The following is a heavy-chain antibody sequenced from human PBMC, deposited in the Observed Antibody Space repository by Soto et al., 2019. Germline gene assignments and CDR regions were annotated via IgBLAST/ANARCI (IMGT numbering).Heavy chain of an antibody. CDR1: GGSIGSYH. V-gene: IGHV4-59*08. D-gene: IGHD1-26*01. Sequence: QVQLQESGPGLVKPSETLSLTCTVSGGSIGSYHWSWIRQPPGKGLEWIGYIHYSGITNYNPSLKSRVTRSVDTSKNQFSLKLSSVTAADTAVYYCARHSGVSGTLSYYFDHWGQGTLVTVSS. J-gene: IGHJ4*02. CDR3: ARHSGVSGTLSYYFDH. CDR2: IHYSGIT.